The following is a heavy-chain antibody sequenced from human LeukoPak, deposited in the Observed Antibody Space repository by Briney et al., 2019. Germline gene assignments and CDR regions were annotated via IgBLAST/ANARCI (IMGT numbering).Heavy chain of an antibody. V-gene: IGHV3-23*01. Sequence: GGSLRLSCAASGFTFSSHGMNWVRQAPGKGLEWVSGIGGSGGFITYYADSVKGRFTVSRDNSKNTPYLQMNSLRAEDTAVYYCAKGIVGYYYYMDVWGKGTTVTVSS. CDR1: GFTFSSHG. CDR2: IGGSGGFIT. D-gene: IGHD3-22*01. CDR3: AKGIVGYYYYMDV. J-gene: IGHJ6*03.